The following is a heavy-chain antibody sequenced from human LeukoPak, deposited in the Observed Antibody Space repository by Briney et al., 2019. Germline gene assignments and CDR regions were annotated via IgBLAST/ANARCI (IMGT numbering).Heavy chain of an antibody. J-gene: IGHJ6*02. V-gene: IGHV4-31*03. Sequence: PSETLSLTCTVSGGSISIGGYYWSWIRQHPGKGLEWIGYIYYSGSTYYNPSLKSRVTISVDTSKNQFSLKLSSVTAADTAVYYCARARRYSNYYYHYGMDVWGQGTTVTVSS. CDR2: IYYSGST. CDR1: GGSISIGGYY. CDR3: ARARRYSNYYYHYGMDV. D-gene: IGHD4-11*01.